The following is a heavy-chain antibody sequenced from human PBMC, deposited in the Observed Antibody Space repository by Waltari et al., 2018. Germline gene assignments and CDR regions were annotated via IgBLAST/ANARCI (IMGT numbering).Heavy chain of an antibody. Sequence: QVHLQESGPGLLKPSQTLSLSCTVSGDSVTTGDYYWTWIRQPPGKGLEWLGYIHKSDTAYNPSLKGRAAISIETSNNQFSLTLMSLTAADTAIYYCARDHAWAATAFWGQGTLVTVSS. CDR1: GDSVTTGDYY. CDR3: ARDHAWAATAF. D-gene: IGHD1-1*01. CDR2: IHKSDT. J-gene: IGHJ4*02. V-gene: IGHV4-30-4*08.